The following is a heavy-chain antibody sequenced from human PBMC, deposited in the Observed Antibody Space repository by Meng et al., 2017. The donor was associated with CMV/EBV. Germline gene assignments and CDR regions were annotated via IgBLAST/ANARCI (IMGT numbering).Heavy chain of an antibody. V-gene: IGHV3-30*02. J-gene: IGHJ4*02. D-gene: IGHD2-2*01. Sequence: GESLKISCAASGFTFSSYGMHWVRQAPGKGLEWVAFIRYDGSKKYYADSVKGRFTISRDNSKNTLYLQMNSMRAEDTAVYYCARFVPAADYWGQGTLVTVSS. CDR2: IRYDGSKK. CDR1: GFTFSSYG. CDR3: ARFVPAADY.